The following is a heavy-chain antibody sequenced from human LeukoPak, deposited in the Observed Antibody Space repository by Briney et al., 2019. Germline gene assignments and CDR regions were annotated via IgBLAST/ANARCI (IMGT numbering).Heavy chain of an antibody. J-gene: IGHJ4*02. D-gene: IGHD3-22*01. V-gene: IGHV1-69*05. CDR2: IIPMFGTP. CDR1: GGTFSRNT. Sequence: SVKVSCKASGGTFSRNTVTWVRQAPGQGLEWMGGIIPMFGTPNYAQNFRGRVTVTTDESTSTASMELTSLRSEDTAVYCCARVSVDSGYYYLDLWGQGTLVTVSS. CDR3: ARVSVDSGYYYLDL.